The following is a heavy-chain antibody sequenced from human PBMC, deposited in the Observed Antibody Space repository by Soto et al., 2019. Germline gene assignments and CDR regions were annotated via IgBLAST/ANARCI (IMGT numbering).Heavy chain of an antibody. J-gene: IGHJ6*02. CDR2: INAGNGNT. D-gene: IGHD2-2*01. Sequence: QVQLVQSGAEVKQPGASVKVSCKASGYTFTSYAMHWVRQAPGQRLEWMGWINAGNGNTKYSQKFQGRVTITRDTSASTAYMELSSLRSEDTAVYYCARGSGVVVPAASHYYYYYGMDVWGQGTTVTVSS. CDR1: GYTFTSYA. CDR3: ARGSGVVVPAASHYYYYYGMDV. V-gene: IGHV1-3*01.